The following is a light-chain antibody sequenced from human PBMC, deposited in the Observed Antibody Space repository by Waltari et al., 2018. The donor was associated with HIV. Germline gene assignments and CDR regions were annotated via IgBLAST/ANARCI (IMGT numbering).Light chain of an antibody. Sequence: QSALTQPPSASGSPGQSVTISCPGTSSDVGGYKYASWYQQHPGKAPQLNIYEVSKRRTGRPDRFPGSKSGNTASLTVSGLQAEDEADYDCSTNAGSNNVLFGGGTKLTVL. CDR1: SSDVGGYKY. CDR2: EVS. V-gene: IGLV2-8*01. CDR3: STNAGSNNVL. J-gene: IGLJ2*01.